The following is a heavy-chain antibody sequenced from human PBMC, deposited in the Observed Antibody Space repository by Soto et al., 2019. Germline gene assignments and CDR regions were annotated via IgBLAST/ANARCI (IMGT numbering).Heavy chain of an antibody. V-gene: IGHV2-70*01. CDR1: GFSLSTSGVS. J-gene: IGHJ4*02. D-gene: IGHD4-17*01. Sequence: VSGPTLVNPTQTRTLTCTFSGFSLSTSGVSVSWIRQPPGKALEWLALIDWDEDQYYSTSLKTRLTISKETSKNQVVLTMTNMDPVDTATYYCARTGRTTGSDYWGQGTLVTVSS. CDR3: ARTGRTTGSDY. CDR2: IDWDEDQ.